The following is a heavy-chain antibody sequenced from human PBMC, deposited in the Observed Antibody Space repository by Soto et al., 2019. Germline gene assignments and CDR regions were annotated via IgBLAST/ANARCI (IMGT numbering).Heavy chain of an antibody. CDR2: ISSSSSPI. J-gene: IGHJ4*02. D-gene: IGHD2-2*01. CDR1: GFTFSKYS. CDR3: VRDTKASDCSSTSCHRWDS. V-gene: IGHV3-48*01. Sequence: EVQLVESGGGLVQPGGSLRLSCTASGFTFSKYSMNWARQAPGKGLEWISYISSSSSPIYYADSVKGRFTISRYNAKNSLYLEMNSLRAEDTAIYYCVRDTKASDCSSTSCHRWDSWAQGNLVTVSS.